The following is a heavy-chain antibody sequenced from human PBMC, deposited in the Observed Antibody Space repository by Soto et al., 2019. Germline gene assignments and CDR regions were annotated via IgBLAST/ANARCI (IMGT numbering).Heavy chain of an antibody. D-gene: IGHD4-17*01. J-gene: IGHJ4*02. CDR2: IYHSGST. CDR3: DRGMTTVTTLDY. V-gene: IGHV4-30-2*01. CDR1: GGSISSGGYS. Sequence: QLQLQESGSGLVKPSQTLSLTCAVSGGSISSGGYSWSWIRQPPGKGLEWIGYIYHSGSTYYNPYLKSRVNISVDRSKKQFSLKLSSVTAADTAVYYCDRGMTTVTTLDYWGQGTLVTVSS.